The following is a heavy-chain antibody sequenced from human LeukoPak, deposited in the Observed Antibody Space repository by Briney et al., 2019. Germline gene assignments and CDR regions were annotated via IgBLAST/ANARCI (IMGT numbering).Heavy chain of an antibody. D-gene: IGHD1-1*01. Sequence: GGSLRLSCVASGFAFSSYWMTWVRQAPGKGLEWVANIKQDGGEEYYVDSVKGRFTISRDNAKNSLFLQMNSLRVEDTAVYYCARGTTGLSQYRNNKYFDYWGQGTLVTVSS. J-gene: IGHJ4*02. CDR2: IKQDGGEE. V-gene: IGHV3-7*03. CDR1: GFAFSSYW. CDR3: ARGTTGLSQYRNNKYFDY.